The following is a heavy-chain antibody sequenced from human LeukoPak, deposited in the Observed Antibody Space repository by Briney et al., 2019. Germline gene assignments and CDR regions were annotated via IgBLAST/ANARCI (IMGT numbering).Heavy chain of an antibody. Sequence: ASVKVSCKASGGTFSSYAISWVRQAPGQGLEWMGRIIPIFGTANYAQKFPGRVTITTDESTSTAHMELSSLSSRATAAYYCAREGGYYDSSGYYLRWGQGTLVTVSS. D-gene: IGHD3-22*01. V-gene: IGHV1-69*05. CDR2: IIPIFGTA. J-gene: IGHJ4*02. CDR3: AREGGYYDSSGYYLR. CDR1: GGTFSSYA.